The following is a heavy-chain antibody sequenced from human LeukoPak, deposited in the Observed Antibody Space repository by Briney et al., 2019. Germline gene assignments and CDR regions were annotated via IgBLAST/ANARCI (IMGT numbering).Heavy chain of an antibody. CDR3: ARLYSGSYYERDY. V-gene: IGHV4-39*01. J-gene: IGHJ4*02. CDR2: IYYGGST. CDR1: GDSISSDIYS. Sequence: PSETLSRTCTVSGDSISSDIYSWGWIRQPPGKGLEWIGTIYYGGSTYYNPSLKSRVTISVDTSKNQFSLNLSSVTAADTAVYYCARLYSGSYYERDYWGQGTLVTVSS. D-gene: IGHD1-26*01.